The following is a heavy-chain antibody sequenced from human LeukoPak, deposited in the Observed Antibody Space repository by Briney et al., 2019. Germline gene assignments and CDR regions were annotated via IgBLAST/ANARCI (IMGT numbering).Heavy chain of an antibody. V-gene: IGHV3-7*03. CDR3: ARQANYYYDSSGYYYFDY. D-gene: IGHD3-22*01. CDR2: IKPDGSEK. J-gene: IGHJ4*02. CDR1: GFTFSSYW. Sequence: GGSLRLPCAASGFTFSSYWMSWVRQAPGKGLEWVANIKPDGSEKKYVDSVKGRFTISRDNAKNSLCLQMNSLRAEDTAVYYCARQANYYYDSSGYYYFDYWGQGTLVTVSS.